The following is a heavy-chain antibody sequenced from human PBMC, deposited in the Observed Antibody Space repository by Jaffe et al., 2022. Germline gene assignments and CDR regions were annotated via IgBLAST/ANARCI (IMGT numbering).Heavy chain of an antibody. CDR2: ISSSSSYI. J-gene: IGHJ3*02. D-gene: IGHD4-17*01. V-gene: IGHV3-21*01. CDR3: ARDEGGYGENTFIRSAAGAFDI. CDR1: GFTFSSYS. Sequence: EVQLVESGGGLVKPGGSLRLSCAASGFTFSSYSMNWVRQAPGKGLEWVSSISSSSSYIYYADSVKGRFTISRDNAKNSLYLQMNSLRAEDTAVYYCARDEGGYGENTFIRSAAGAFDIWGQGTMVTVSS.